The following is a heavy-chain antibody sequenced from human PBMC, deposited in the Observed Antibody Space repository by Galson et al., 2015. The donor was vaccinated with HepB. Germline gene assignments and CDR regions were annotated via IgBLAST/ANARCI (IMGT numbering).Heavy chain of an antibody. J-gene: IGHJ1*01. Sequence: SLRLSCAASGFSFSSDRMNWVRQAPGKGLEWVSYISSSSDTIYYADSVKGRFTISRDNSKNTLYLQMNSLRAEDTAVYYCAKDGQTYSSGWDPEYFQHWGQGTLVTVSS. CDR2: ISSSSDTI. CDR1: GFSFSSDR. CDR3: AKDGQTYSSGWDPEYFQH. D-gene: IGHD6-19*01. V-gene: IGHV3-48*01.